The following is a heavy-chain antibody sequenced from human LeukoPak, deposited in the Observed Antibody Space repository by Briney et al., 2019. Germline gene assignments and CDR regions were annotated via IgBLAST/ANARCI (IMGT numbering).Heavy chain of an antibody. V-gene: IGHV5-51*01. CDR1: GYIFTNNW. Sequence: GESLKTSCKGSGYIFTNNWIGWGRQLPGKGLEWMGIIYPGDSDTRYSPSFQGQVTISADKSISTAYLQWSSLKASDTAMYYCARQIYSPRGFFDYWGQGTLVTVSS. CDR2: IYPGDSDT. CDR3: ARQIYSPRGFFDY. J-gene: IGHJ4*02. D-gene: IGHD5-12*01.